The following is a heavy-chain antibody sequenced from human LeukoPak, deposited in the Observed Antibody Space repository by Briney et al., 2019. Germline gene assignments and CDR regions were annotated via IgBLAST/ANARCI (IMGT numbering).Heavy chain of an antibody. CDR1: GFTFSSYA. V-gene: IGHV3-23*01. D-gene: IGHD3-3*01. J-gene: IGHJ4*02. CDR3: ARVNDFWSGPWIDY. CDR2: ISGSGGST. Sequence: GGSLRLSCAASGFTFSSYAMSWVRQAPGKGLEWVSAISGSGGSTYYADSVKGRFTISRDNSKNTLYLQMNSLRAEDTAVYYCARVNDFWSGPWIDYWGQGTLVTVSS.